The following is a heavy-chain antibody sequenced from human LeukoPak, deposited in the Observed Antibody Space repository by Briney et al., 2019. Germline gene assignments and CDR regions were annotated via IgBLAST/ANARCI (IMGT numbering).Heavy chain of an antibody. CDR2: INPNSGGT. J-gene: IGHJ4*02. CDR1: GYTFTGYY. CDR3: ARDYYGSGSMPLFDY. Sequence: GASVKVSCKASGYTFTGYYMHWVRQAPGQGLEWMGWINPNSGGTNYAQKFQGRVTMTRDTSISTAYMELSRLRSDDTAVYYCARDYYGSGSMPLFDYWGQGTLVTVSS. D-gene: IGHD3-10*01. V-gene: IGHV1-2*02.